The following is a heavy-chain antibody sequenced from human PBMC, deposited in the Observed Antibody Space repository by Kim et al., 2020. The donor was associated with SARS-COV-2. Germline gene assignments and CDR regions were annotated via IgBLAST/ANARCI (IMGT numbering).Heavy chain of an antibody. J-gene: IGHJ5*02. V-gene: IGHV3-30*04. CDR1: GFTFSSYA. D-gene: IGHD3-10*02. Sequence: GGSLRLSCAASGFTFSSYAMHWVRQAPGKGLEWVAVISYDGSNKYYADSVKGRFTISRDNSKNTLYLQMNSLRAEDTAVYYCARSRFGELYNWFDPWGQGTLVTVSS. CDR3: ARSRFGELYNWFDP. CDR2: ISYDGSNK.